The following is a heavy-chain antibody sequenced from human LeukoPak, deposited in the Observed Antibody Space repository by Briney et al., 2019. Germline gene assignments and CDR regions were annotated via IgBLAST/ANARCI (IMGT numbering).Heavy chain of an antibody. CDR2: ISYDGSNK. CDR1: GFTFSSYA. Sequence: PGGSLRLSCAASGFTFSSYAMHWVRQAPGKGLEWVAVISYDGSNKYYADSVKGRFTISRDNSKNTLYLQMNSLRAEDTAVYYCARAAPGDCSSTSCYHTLLGAFDIWGQGTMVTVSS. D-gene: IGHD2-2*01. J-gene: IGHJ3*02. V-gene: IGHV3-30-3*01. CDR3: ARAAPGDCSSTSCYHTLLGAFDI.